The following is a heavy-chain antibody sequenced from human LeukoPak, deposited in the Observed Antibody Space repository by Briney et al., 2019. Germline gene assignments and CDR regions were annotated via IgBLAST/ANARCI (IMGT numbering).Heavy chain of an antibody. CDR3: ARGVHSGSYRYFDY. CDR1: GGSVSSGSYY. D-gene: IGHD1-26*01. V-gene: IGHV4-61*01. Sequence: KSSETLSLTCTVSGGSVSSGSYYWSWVRQPPGKGLEWIGYIYYSGSTNYNPSLKSRVTISVDTSKNQFSLRLSSVTAADTAVYYCARGVHSGSYRYFDYWGQGTLVTVSS. J-gene: IGHJ4*02. CDR2: IYYSGST.